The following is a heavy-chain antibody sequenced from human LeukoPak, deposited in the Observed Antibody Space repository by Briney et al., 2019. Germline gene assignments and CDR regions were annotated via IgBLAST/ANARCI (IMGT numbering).Heavy chain of an antibody. CDR2: ISSSSYI. CDR3: ARDLVWFGEPKGYYNYMDV. J-gene: IGHJ6*03. V-gene: IGHV3-21*01. Sequence: GGSLRLSCAASGFTISSYAMSWVRQAPGKGLEWVSSISSSSYIYYADSVKGRFTISRDNAKNSLYLQMNSLRAEDTAVYYCARDLVWFGEPKGYYNYMDVWGKGTTVTVSS. CDR1: GFTISSYA. D-gene: IGHD3-10*01.